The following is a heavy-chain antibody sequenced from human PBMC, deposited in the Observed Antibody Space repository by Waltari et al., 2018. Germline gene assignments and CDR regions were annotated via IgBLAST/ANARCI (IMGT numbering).Heavy chain of an antibody. CDR1: GYTFTSYD. CDR3: ARGPMYIRFLEWLQDYYYYGMDV. V-gene: IGHV1-8*01. J-gene: IGHJ6*02. CDR2: MNPNSGNT. Sequence: QVQLVQSGAEVKKPGASVTVSCKASGYTFTSYDINWVRQATGHGLEWMGWMNPNSGNTGYAQKFQGRVTMTRNTSISTAYMELSSLRSEDTAVYYCARGPMYIRFLEWLQDYYYYGMDVWGQGTTVTVSS. D-gene: IGHD3-3*01.